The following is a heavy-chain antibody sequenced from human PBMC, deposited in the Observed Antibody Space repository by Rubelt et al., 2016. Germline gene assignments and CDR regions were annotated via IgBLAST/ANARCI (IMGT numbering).Heavy chain of an antibody. Sequence: QVQLQQWGAGLLKPSETLSLTCAVYGGSFSGYYWSWIRQPPGKGLEWIGEINHSGSTNYNPSLKSRVTISVDASKNQFSLKLSAVTAADTAVYYCARGTRAARRVPFQHWGQGTLVTVSS. V-gene: IGHV4-34*01. J-gene: IGHJ1*01. CDR3: ARGTRAARRVPFQH. CDR2: INHSGST. D-gene: IGHD6-6*01. CDR1: GGSFSGYY.